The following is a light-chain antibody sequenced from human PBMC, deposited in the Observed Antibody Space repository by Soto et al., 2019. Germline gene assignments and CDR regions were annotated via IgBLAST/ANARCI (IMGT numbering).Light chain of an antibody. V-gene: IGKV3-20*01. J-gene: IGKJ2*01. CDR3: QQYGSSLPYT. CDR2: GAS. CDR1: QSVSSSY. Sequence: EIVLTQSPGTLSLSPGERATLSCRASQSVSSSYLAWYQQKPGQAPRLLIYGASSRATGIADRFSGSGSGTDFTLSIIRLEPEDFAVYYCQQYGSSLPYTFGQGTKLEIK.